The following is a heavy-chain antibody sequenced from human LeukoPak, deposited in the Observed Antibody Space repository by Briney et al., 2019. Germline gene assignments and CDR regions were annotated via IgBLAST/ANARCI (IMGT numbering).Heavy chain of an antibody. CDR2: ISYDGDKQ. J-gene: IGHJ5*02. D-gene: IGHD1-26*01. CDR3: ARESHEGATRAYNWFDP. Sequence: PGGSLRLSCAATGFTFNTFAMHWVRQAPGKGLEWLGLISYDGDKQIYPASVKGRFSFSRDNSNNTLYLQMNYLRPEDTALYYCARESHEGATRAYNWFDPWGQGTLVSVSS. CDR1: GFTFNTFA. V-gene: IGHV3-30-3*01.